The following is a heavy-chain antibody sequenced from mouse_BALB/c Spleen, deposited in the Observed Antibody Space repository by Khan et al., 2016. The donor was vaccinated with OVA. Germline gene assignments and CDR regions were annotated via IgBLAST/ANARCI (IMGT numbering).Heavy chain of an antibody. CDR1: GYTFSSYY. CDR2: LNSTKGGT. V-gene: IGHV1S81*02. J-gene: IGHJ3*01. D-gene: IGHD2-10*02. Sequence: QVQLQQSGAELVKPGPSVKLSCKASGYTFSSYYLNWVKHRPGQGLEWLGGLNSTKGGTNFNERLRTKTTLPINNSSSTAYMQLSSLTSEDSAVDYCTRSGYANPFAYWGQGTLVTVSA. CDR3: TRSGYANPFAY.